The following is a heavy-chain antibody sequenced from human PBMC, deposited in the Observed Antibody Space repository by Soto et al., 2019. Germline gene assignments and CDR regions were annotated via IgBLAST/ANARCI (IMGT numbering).Heavy chain of an antibody. Sequence: GSLRLSCAASVFTFSNYDMSWVRQGPGKGLEWVSVITNTGGDTLNADSVKGRFTSSRDNSKNTHYLQMNSLRAEDAAIYYCAKASGQSYPGSRLFDYWGQGTRVTVSS. V-gene: IGHV3-23*01. J-gene: IGHJ4*02. CDR2: ITNTGGDT. D-gene: IGHD3-10*01. CDR3: AKASGQSYPGSRLFDY. CDR1: VFTFSNYD.